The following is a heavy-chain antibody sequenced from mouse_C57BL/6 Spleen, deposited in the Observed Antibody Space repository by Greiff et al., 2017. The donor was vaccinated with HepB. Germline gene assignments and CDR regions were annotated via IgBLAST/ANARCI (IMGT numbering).Heavy chain of an antibody. CDR1: GFSLTSYG. CDR3: ARHGVVPYAMDY. Sequence: VKVVESGPGLVAPSQSLSITCTVSGFSLTSYGVHWVRQPPGKGLEWLVVIWSDGSTTYNSALKSRLSISKDNSKSQVFLKMNSLQTDDTAMYYCARHGVVPYAMDYWGQGTSVTVSS. V-gene: IGHV2-6-1*01. J-gene: IGHJ4*01. CDR2: IWSDGST. D-gene: IGHD1-1*01.